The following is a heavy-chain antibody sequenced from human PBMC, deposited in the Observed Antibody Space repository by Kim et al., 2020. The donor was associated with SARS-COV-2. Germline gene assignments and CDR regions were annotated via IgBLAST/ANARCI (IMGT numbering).Heavy chain of an antibody. D-gene: IGHD3-10*01. CDR1: GYTFTNYY. Sequence: ASVKVSCKASGYTFTNYYMHWVRQAPGQGLEWMGIINPSGGSTTYAQKFQGRVTMTRDTSTSTVYMELNSLTSDDTAMYYCARGSGGYYGPFDYWGQGTLVTVSS. J-gene: IGHJ4*02. V-gene: IGHV1-46*01. CDR2: INPSGGST. CDR3: ARGSGGYYGPFDY.